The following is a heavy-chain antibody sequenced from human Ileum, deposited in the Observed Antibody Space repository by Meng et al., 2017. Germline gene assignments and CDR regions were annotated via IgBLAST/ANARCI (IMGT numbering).Heavy chain of an antibody. CDR1: GDSIGNSKW. D-gene: IGHD3-10*01. Sequence: QRQESGPGLGPPSATLSLACAVSGDSIGNSKWWSWLRQPPGKGLEWIGEISNSGKTVYSPSLKSRVRISLDKSNNQFSLTLNSVTAADTAMYYCARERIRELGLFDSWGQGTLVTVSS. V-gene: IGHV4-4*02. J-gene: IGHJ4*02. CDR2: ISNSGKT. CDR3: ARERIRELGLFDS.